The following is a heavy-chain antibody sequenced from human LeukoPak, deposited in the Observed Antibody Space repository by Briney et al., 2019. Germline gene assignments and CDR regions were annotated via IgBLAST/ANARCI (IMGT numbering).Heavy chain of an antibody. CDR3: ARGDLAARMGY. CDR2: INPGGST. Sequence: SETLSLTCAVYGGSFSGYFWTWIRQPPGKGLEWIGEINPGGSTNYNPSLKSRVTISIDTSKNQFSLKLGSVTAADTAVYYCARGDLAARMGYWGQGTLVTVSS. CDR1: GGSFSGYF. J-gene: IGHJ4*02. D-gene: IGHD6-6*01. V-gene: IGHV4-34*01.